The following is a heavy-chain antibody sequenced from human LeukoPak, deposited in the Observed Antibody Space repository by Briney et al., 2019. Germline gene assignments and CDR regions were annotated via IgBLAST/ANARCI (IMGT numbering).Heavy chain of an antibody. CDR3: ARGASNRFDY. D-gene: IGHD1-14*01. Sequence: GGSLRLSCAASGFTFSNYWMHWVRQAPGKGLVWVSRIYTDGSSTNYADSVKGRFTISRDNAKNTLYLQMNSLRGEDTAVYYCARGASNRFDYWGQGTLVTVSS. J-gene: IGHJ4*02. V-gene: IGHV3-74*01. CDR1: GFTFSNYW. CDR2: IYTDGSST.